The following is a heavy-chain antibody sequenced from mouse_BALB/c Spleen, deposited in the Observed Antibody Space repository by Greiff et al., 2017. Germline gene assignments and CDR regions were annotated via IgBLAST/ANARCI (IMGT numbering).Heavy chain of an antibody. CDR1: GFNIKDTY. Sequence: VQLQQSGAELVKPGASVKLSCTASGFNIKDTYMHWVKQRPEQGLEWIGRIDPANGNTKYDPKFQGKATITADTSSNTAYLQLSSLTSEDTAVYYCARGDGNYEGWFAYWGQGTLVTVSA. V-gene: IGHV14-3*02. D-gene: IGHD2-1*01. CDR2: IDPANGNT. CDR3: ARGDGNYEGWFAY. J-gene: IGHJ3*01.